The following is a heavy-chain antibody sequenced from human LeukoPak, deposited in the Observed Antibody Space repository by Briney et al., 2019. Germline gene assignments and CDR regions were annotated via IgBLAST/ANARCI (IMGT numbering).Heavy chain of an antibody. CDR3: ARVLWSILPNWRNYYYMDV. CDR1: GYTFTGYY. Sequence: GASVKVSCKASGYTFTGYYMHWVRQAPGQGLEWMGWINPNSGSTNYAQKFQGRVTMTRDTSISTAYMELSRLRSDDTAVYYCARVLWSILPNWRNYYYMDVWGKGTTVTISS. CDR2: INPNSGST. V-gene: IGHV1-2*02. J-gene: IGHJ6*03. D-gene: IGHD2-21*01.